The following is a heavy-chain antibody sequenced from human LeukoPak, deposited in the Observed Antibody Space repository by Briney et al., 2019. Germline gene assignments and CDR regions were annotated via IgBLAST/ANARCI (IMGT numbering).Heavy chain of an antibody. V-gene: IGHV1-8*03. CDR1: VYTFTSYD. J-gene: IGHJ3*02. CDR2: MNPNSGNT. Sequence: EASVKVSCKASVYTFTSYDINWVRQAAGQGREWMGWMNPNSGNTGYAQKFQGRVTISRNTSLSTDSMELSSLISEDTAVYYCARSYYDVWSGYRTGDGAFDIWGQGTMVTVSS. D-gene: IGHD3-3*01. CDR3: ARSYYDVWSGYRTGDGAFDI.